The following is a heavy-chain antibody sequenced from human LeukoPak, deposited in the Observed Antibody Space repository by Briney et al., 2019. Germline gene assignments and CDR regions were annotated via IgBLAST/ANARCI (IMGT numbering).Heavy chain of an antibody. V-gene: IGHV3-23*01. CDR3: VKGLSSGWVGNFDY. CDR1: GFTFSSYA. D-gene: IGHD6-19*01. J-gene: IGHJ4*02. CDR2: ISGSGGST. Sequence: PGGSLRLSCAASGFTFSSYAMSWVRQAPGKGLEWVSAISGSGGSTYYADSVKGRFTISRDNSKNTLYLQMNSLRAEDTAVYYCVKGLSSGWVGNFDYWGQGTLVTVSS.